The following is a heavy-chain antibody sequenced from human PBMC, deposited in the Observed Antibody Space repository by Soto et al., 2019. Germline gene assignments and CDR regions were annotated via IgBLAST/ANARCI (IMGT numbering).Heavy chain of an antibody. V-gene: IGHV3-30*18. D-gene: IGHD6-13*01. CDR3: AKDIGWQQLVPSYYYGMDV. CDR1: GFTFSSYG. J-gene: IGHJ6*02. CDR2: ISYDGSNK. Sequence: QVQLVESGGGVVQPGRSLRLSCAASGFTFSSYGMHWVRQAPGKGLEWVAVISYDGSNKYYADSVKGRFTISRDNSKNTLYLQMNSLRAEDTAVYYCAKDIGWQQLVPSYYYGMDVWGQGTTVTVSS.